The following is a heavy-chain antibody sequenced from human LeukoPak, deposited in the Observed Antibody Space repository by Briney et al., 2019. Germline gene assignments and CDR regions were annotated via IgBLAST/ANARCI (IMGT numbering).Heavy chain of an antibody. Sequence: PSETLSLTCTVSGGSISSGDYYWSRIRQPPGKGLEWIGYIYYSGSTYYNPSLKSRVTISVDTSKNQFSLKLSSVTAADTAVYYCARDPGYCSSTSCWERWFDPWGQGTLVTVSS. CDR1: GGSISSGDYY. J-gene: IGHJ5*02. D-gene: IGHD2-2*01. V-gene: IGHV4-30-4*08. CDR3: ARDPGYCSSTSCWERWFDP. CDR2: IYYSGST.